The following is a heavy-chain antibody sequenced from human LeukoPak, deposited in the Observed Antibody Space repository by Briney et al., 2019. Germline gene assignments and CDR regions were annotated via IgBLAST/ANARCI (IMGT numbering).Heavy chain of an antibody. J-gene: IGHJ4*02. CDR1: GFTFSSYT. D-gene: IGHD6-6*01. CDR2: ISYDGSNK. V-gene: IGHV3-30-3*01. CDR3: AKETAARIY. Sequence: GGSLRLSCAAAGFTFSSYTMHWVRQAPGKGLEWVAVISYDGSNKYYADSVKGRFTISRDNSKNTLYLQMNSLRAEDTAVYYCAKETAARIYWGQGTLVTVSS.